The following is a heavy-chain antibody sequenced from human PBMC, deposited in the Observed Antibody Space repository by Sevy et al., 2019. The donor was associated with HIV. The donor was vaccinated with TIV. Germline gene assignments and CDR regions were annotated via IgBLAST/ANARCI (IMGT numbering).Heavy chain of an antibody. CDR1: GFSFSSYS. J-gene: IGHJ4*02. Sequence: GGSLRLSCVTSGFSFSSYSMNWVRQAPGKGLGWVSYISGSSGTIRYADSVKGRLTISRDNAKNSLFLQMNSLRAEDTAVYYCARDDHWAFDYWGQGALVTVSS. D-gene: IGHD7-27*01. CDR2: ISGSSGTI. V-gene: IGHV3-48*01. CDR3: ARDDHWAFDY.